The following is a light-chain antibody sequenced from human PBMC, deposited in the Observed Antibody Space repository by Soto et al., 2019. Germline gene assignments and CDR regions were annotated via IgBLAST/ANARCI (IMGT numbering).Light chain of an antibody. Sequence: EIVITQSPATLSVSPGERATLSCRASQSVSSNLAWYQQKPGQAPRLLIYGASTRATGIPARFSGSGSGTEFTLTISSLQSEDFAVYYCQHRYNWLIAFGQGTRLEIK. CDR2: GAS. CDR1: QSVSSN. J-gene: IGKJ5*01. CDR3: QHRYNWLIA. V-gene: IGKV3-15*01.